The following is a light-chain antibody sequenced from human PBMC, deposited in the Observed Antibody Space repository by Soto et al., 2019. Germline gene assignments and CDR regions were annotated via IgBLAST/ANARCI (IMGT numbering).Light chain of an antibody. V-gene: IGLV2-8*01. Sequence: QSALTQPHSASGSPGQSVAISCTGTSSDVGGYNYVSWYQQHPGKAPKLMIYEVNKRASGVPDRFSGSKSGNTASLTVSGLQAEDEADYYCSSYAGSSNVFRTGTKVTVL. CDR2: EVN. CDR3: SSYAGSSNV. J-gene: IGLJ1*01. CDR1: SSDVGGYNY.